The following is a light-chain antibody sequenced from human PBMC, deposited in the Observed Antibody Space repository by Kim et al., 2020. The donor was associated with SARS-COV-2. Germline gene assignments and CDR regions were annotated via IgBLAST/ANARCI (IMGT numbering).Light chain of an antibody. V-gene: IGKV3-20*01. J-gene: IGKJ2*01. CDR2: GAS. Sequence: GERATLSCRASQSISSELLAWYKQRSGQPPRLLIFGASNRAAGIPDRFSGGGSGTDFALTITRLEPADSALYYCQQYTTSPPAYTFGPGTKLEI. CDR3: QQYTTSPPAYT. CDR1: QSISSEL.